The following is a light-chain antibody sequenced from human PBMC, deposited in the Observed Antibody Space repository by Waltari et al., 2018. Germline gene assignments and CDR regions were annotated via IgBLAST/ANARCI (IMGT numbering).Light chain of an antibody. CDR1: SRAFGNYNF. CDR3: SSFAGRWV. V-gene: IGLV2-8*01. J-gene: IGLJ3*02. CDR2: EVT. Sequence: QSALTQPPSASGSPGQSVPISCTGPSRAFGNYNFVSWYQQHPGKAPKVIIYEVTKRSSGVPDRFSGSKSGNTASLTVSGLQAEDEADYYCSSFAGRWVFGGGTKLTVL.